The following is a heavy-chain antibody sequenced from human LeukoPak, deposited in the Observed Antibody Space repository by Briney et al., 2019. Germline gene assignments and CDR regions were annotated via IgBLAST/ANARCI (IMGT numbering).Heavy chain of an antibody. J-gene: IGHJ4*02. CDR1: GFTFSSYA. V-gene: IGHV3-30-3*01. CDR3: ARDKSNYGDY. Sequence: GGSLRLSCAASGFTFSSYAMHWVRQAPGKGLEWVAVISYDGSNKYYADSVKGRFTISRDNSKNALYLQMNSLRAEDTAVYYCARDKSNYGDYWGQGTLVTVSS. D-gene: IGHD1-7*01. CDR2: ISYDGSNK.